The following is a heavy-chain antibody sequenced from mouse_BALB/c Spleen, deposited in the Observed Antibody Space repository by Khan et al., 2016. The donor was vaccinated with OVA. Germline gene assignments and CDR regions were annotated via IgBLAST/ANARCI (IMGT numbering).Heavy chain of an antibody. CDR3: AREAYRYDEYYFDY. J-gene: IGHJ2*01. CDR2: ISSGGST. CDR1: GFTFSTYA. V-gene: IGHV5-6-5*01. D-gene: IGHD2-14*01. Sequence: EVELVESGGDSMKPGGSLKLSCAVSGFTFSTYAMSWVRQTPEKRLEWVASISSGGSTYYPDSVKGRFTISRDNARNIVYLQMTSLRSEDMAMYYCAREAYRYDEYYFDYWGQGTTLTVSS.